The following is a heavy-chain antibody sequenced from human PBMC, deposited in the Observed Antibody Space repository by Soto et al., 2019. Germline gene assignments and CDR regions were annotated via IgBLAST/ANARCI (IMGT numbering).Heavy chain of an antibody. Sequence: GGSLRLSCAASGFTLSSYAMHWVRQAPGKGLEWVAVISYDGSNKYYADSVKGRFTISRDNSKNTLSLQMNSLRAEDTAVYYCLKLSQNCDPGYFFDFCAQGTPVTVSS. CDR1: GFTLSSYA. D-gene: IGHD1-1*01. V-gene: IGHV3-30-3*02. CDR2: ISYDGSNK. CDR3: LKLSQNCDPGYFFDF. J-gene: IGHJ4*02.